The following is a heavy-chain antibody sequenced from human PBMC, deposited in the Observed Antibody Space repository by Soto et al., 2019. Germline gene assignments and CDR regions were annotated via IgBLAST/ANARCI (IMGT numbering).Heavy chain of an antibody. CDR2: IYYSGST. V-gene: IGHV4-59*01. CDR3: ARDDMVRGVISPYYYYYGMDV. J-gene: IGHJ6*02. D-gene: IGHD3-10*01. Sequence: SETLSLTCAVSGGSISSYHWSWIRQPPGKGLEWIGYIYYSGSTNYNPSLKSRVTISVDTSKNQFSLKLSSVTAADTAVYYCARDDMVRGVISPYYYYYGMDVWGQGTTVTVSS. CDR1: GGSISSYH.